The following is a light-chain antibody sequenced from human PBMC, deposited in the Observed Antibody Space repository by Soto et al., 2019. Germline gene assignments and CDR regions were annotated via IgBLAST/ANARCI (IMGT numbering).Light chain of an antibody. J-gene: IGLJ1*01. CDR3: SSYTSSSHYV. Sequence: QSVLTQPASVSGSPGQSITISCTGTSSDDGGYNYVSWFQQHPGKAPKLMIYEVSNRPSGVSNRFSGSKSGNTASLTISGLQFEDEADYYCSSYTSSSHYVFGTGTKVTVL. CDR1: SSDDGGYNY. CDR2: EVS. V-gene: IGLV2-14*01.